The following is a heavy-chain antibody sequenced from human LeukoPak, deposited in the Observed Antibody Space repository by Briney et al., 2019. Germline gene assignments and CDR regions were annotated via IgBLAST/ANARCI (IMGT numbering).Heavy chain of an antibody. V-gene: IGHV1-69*04. D-gene: IGHD3-22*01. CDR3: ARSYYDSSAQPGQH. CDR1: GGTFSSYA. J-gene: IGHJ1*01. Sequence: SVKVSCKASGGTFSSYAISWVRQAPGQGLEWMGRIIPILGIANYAQKFQGRVTITADKSTSTAYMELSSLRSEDTAVYYCARSYYDSSAQPGQHWGQGTLVTVSS. CDR2: IIPILGIA.